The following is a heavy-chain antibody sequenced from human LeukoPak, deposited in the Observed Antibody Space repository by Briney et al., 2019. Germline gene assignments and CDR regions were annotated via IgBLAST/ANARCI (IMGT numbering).Heavy chain of an antibody. V-gene: IGHV3-30-3*01. CDR3: ARDLPDYGGHFDY. CDR2: ISYDGSNK. CDR1: GFTFSSYA. Sequence: GGSLRLSCAASGFTFSSYAMHRVRQAPGKGLEWVAVISYDGSNKYYADSVKGRFTISRDNSKNTLYLQMNSLRAEDTAVYYCARDLPDYGGHFDYWGQGTLVTVSS. D-gene: IGHD4-23*01. J-gene: IGHJ4*02.